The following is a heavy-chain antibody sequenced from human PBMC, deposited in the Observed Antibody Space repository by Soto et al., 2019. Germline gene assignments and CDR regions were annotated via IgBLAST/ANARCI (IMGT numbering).Heavy chain of an antibody. J-gene: IGHJ3*02. CDR1: GYTFTGYY. CDR2: INPNSGGT. D-gene: IGHD2-8*01. Sequence: GASVKVSCKASGYTFTGYYMHWVRQAPGQGLEWMGWINPNSGGTNYAQKFQGCVTMTRDMSISTAYMELSRLRSDDTAVYYCAQMGSGGPDDAFDIWGQGTMVTVSS. CDR3: AQMGSGGPDDAFDI. V-gene: IGHV1-2*04.